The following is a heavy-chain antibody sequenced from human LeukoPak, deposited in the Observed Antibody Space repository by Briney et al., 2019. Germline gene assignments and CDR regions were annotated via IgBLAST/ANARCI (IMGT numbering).Heavy chain of an antibody. V-gene: IGHV3-21*01. Sequence: PGGSLSLSCAASGFTFSSYSMNWVRQAPGKGLEWVSSISSSSSYIYYADSVKGRFTISRDNAKNSLYLQMNSLRAEDTAVYYCARDNYDYVWGSYRPQYYFDYWGQGTLVTVSS. CDR3: ARDNYDYVWGSYRPQYYFDY. CDR2: ISSSSSYI. D-gene: IGHD3-16*02. J-gene: IGHJ4*02. CDR1: GFTFSSYS.